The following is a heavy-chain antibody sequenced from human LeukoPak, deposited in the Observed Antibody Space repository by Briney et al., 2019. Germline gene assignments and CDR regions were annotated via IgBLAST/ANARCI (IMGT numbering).Heavy chain of an antibody. CDR1: GFTFSNYW. CDR2: IKTDGSDM. D-gene: IGHD4-17*01. J-gene: IGHJ4*02. Sequence: GGSLRLSCAAAGFTFSNYWMHWVRQAPGKGLVWVAAIKTDGSDMQYADPVKGRFAISRDNAKNTVYLQMNSLRDEDTAVYYCVRDQTVFTILDYWGQGTLVTVSS. V-gene: IGHV3-74*03. CDR3: VRDQTVFTILDY.